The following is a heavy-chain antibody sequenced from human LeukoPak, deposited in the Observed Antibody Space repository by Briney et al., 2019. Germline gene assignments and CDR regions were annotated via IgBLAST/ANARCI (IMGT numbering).Heavy chain of an antibody. Sequence: PGGSLRLSCAASGFTFSDCGMHWVRQAPGKGLEWVAFLQFDGSNKNYGDSVKGRFTISRDNSKHTLYLQMNNLRSEDTAVYYCAKDRGSSVYVEHLDYWGQGTLVSVSS. V-gene: IGHV3-30*02. J-gene: IGHJ4*02. CDR2: LQFDGSNK. CDR3: AKDRGSSVYVEHLDY. CDR1: GFTFSDCG. D-gene: IGHD5/OR15-5a*01.